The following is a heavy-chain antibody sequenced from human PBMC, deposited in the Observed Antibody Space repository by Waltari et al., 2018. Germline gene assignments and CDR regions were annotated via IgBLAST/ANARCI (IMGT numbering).Heavy chain of an antibody. D-gene: IGHD3-10*01. CDR2: IYPGDSDT. CDR1: GYSFTSYW. Sequence: EVQLVQSGAAVRKPGESLKISCKCYGYSFTSYWIGWVRQVPGNGLYWRGIIYPGDSDTRYSPSFQGQVTISADKSISTAYLQWSSLKASDTAMYYGARSRLWFGEMVVWGKGTTVTVSS. CDR3: ARSRLWFGEMVV. V-gene: IGHV5-51*03. J-gene: IGHJ6*04.